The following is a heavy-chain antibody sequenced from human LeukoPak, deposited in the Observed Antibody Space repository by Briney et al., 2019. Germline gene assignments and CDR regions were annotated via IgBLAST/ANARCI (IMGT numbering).Heavy chain of an antibody. D-gene: IGHD6-19*01. CDR1: GFTFSGYI. V-gene: IGHV3-48*01. J-gene: IGHJ4*02. CDR3: ARDQWLDY. Sequence: PGGSLGLSCAASGFTFSGYIMNWVRQAPGKGLEWVSFIGSSGSTIYYADSVKGRFTVSRDNAKNSLYLQMNSLRAEDTAVYYCARDQWLDYWGQGTLVTVSS. CDR2: IGSSGSTI.